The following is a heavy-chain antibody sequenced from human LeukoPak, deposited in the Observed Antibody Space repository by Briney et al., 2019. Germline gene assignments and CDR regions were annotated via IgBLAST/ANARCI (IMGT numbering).Heavy chain of an antibody. Sequence: SETLSLTCAVYGGSFSGYYWSWIRQPPGQGLEWIGDINHTGSTYYTPSLKSRVTISVDTSKNQFSLKLNSVTAADTAVCYCARGYYDSSGYYQSPIFDYWGQGTLVTVSS. CDR2: INHTGST. V-gene: IGHV4-34*01. D-gene: IGHD3-22*01. J-gene: IGHJ4*02. CDR1: GGSFSGYY. CDR3: ARGYYDSSGYYQSPIFDY.